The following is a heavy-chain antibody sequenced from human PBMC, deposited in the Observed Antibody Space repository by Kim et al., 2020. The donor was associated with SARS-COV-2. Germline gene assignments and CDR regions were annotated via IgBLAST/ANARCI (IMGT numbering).Heavy chain of an antibody. D-gene: IGHD3-16*01. CDR2: IYYSGST. V-gene: IGHV4-39*01. Sequence: SETLSLTCTVSGGSISSTSYYWGWIRQPPGKGLEWIGSIYYSGSTYYNPSLKSRVTISVDTSKNQFSLRLSSLTAADTAVYYCASGLVEMAAIMWRGDQEYYFEYWGQGTLVTVSS. J-gene: IGHJ4*02. CDR3: ASGLVEMAAIMWRGDQEYYFEY. CDR1: GGSISSTSYY.